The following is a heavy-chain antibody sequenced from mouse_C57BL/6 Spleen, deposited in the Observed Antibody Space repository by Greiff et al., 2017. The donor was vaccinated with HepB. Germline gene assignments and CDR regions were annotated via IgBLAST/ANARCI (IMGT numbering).Heavy chain of an antibody. V-gene: IGHV5-6*01. CDR2: ISSGGSYT. CDR1: GFTFSSYG. CDR3: ARRRDYYGSSGYAMDY. Sequence: DVQLVESGGDLVKPGGSLKLSCAASGFTFSSYGMSWVRQTPDKRLEWVATISSGGSYTYYPDSVKGRFTISRDNAKNTLYLQMSSLKSEDTAMYYCARRRDYYGSSGYAMDYWGQGTSVTVSS. D-gene: IGHD1-1*01. J-gene: IGHJ4*01.